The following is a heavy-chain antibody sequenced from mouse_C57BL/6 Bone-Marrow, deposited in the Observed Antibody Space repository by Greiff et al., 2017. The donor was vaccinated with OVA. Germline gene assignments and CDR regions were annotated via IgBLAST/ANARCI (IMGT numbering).Heavy chain of an antibody. CDR3: ARRDWDNYLDY. Sequence: EVQLVESGGGLVKPGGSLKLSCAASGFTFSSYTMSWVRQTPEKRLEWVATISGGGGNTYSPASVKGRFTLSRDNTKTTLYLQMSSLRSEDTALYYCARRDWDNYLDYWGQGTTLTVSS. CDR2: ISGGGGNT. D-gene: IGHD4-1*01. V-gene: IGHV5-9*01. CDR1: GFTFSSYT. J-gene: IGHJ2*01.